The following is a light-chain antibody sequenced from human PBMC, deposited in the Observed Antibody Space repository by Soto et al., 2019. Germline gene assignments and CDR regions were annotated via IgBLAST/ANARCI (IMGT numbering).Light chain of an antibody. CDR3: QHYNSYSEA. V-gene: IGKV1-5*03. CDR1: QTISSW. Sequence: IHITPSPSTPSLSVVDRVTITFRASQTISSWLAWYQQKPGKAPKLLIYKASTLKSGVPSRFSGSGSGTEFTLTISSLQPDDFATYYCQHYNSYSEAFGQGTKVDIK. CDR2: KAS. J-gene: IGKJ1*01.